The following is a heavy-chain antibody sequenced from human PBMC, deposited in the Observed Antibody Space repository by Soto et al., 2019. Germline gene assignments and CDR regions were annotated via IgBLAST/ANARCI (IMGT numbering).Heavy chain of an antibody. J-gene: IGHJ6*03. Sequence: VQLLESGGGLVQPGGSLRLSCAASGFTFSSYAMSWVRQAPGKGLEWVSAISGSGGSTYYADSVKGRFTISRDNSKNTLYLQMNSLRAEDTAVYYCAKGGRDYGDKTSYYYYYMDVWGKGTTVTVSS. V-gene: IGHV3-23*01. D-gene: IGHD4-17*01. CDR1: GFTFSSYA. CDR3: AKGGRDYGDKTSYYYYYMDV. CDR2: ISGSGGST.